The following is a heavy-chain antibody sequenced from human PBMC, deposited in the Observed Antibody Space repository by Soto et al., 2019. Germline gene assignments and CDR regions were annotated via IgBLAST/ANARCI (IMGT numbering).Heavy chain of an antibody. Sequence: PSETLSLTCTVSGGSISSGGYYWSWIRQHPGNGLEWIGYIYYSGSTYYNPSLKSRVTISVDTSKNQFSLKLSSVTAADTAVYYCARDGSIGLNYYYYGMDVWGQGTTVTVSS. CDR1: GGSISSGGYY. J-gene: IGHJ6*02. D-gene: IGHD3-10*01. V-gene: IGHV4-31*03. CDR3: ARDGSIGLNYYYYGMDV. CDR2: IYYSGST.